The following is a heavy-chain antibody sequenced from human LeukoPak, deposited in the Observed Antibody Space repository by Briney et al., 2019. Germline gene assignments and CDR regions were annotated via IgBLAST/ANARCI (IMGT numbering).Heavy chain of an antibody. D-gene: IGHD1-26*01. CDR3: VRGECSGTHYVVTDYFDY. Sequence: SETLSLTCAVYGGSFSGYYWSWIRQPPGKGLEWIGEINHSGTTNYNPSLKSRVTISVDTSKNQFSLKLSSVTAADTAVYYCVRGECSGTHYVVTDYFDYWGHGNLVTVSS. CDR1: GGSFSGYY. V-gene: IGHV4-34*01. J-gene: IGHJ4*01. CDR2: INHSGTT.